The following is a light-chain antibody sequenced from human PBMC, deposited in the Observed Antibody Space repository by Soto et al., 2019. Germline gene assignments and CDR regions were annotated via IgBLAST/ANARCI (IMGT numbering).Light chain of an antibody. CDR3: QQYGSSIT. Sequence: EIVLTQSPGTLSLSPGERATLSCRASQSVSSSYLAWYQQTPGPAPRLLIYGASSRATGIPDRFSGSGSGTDFTLTISRLEPEDFAVYYCQQYGSSITFGQGTRLEIK. CDR2: GAS. V-gene: IGKV3-20*01. CDR1: QSVSSSY. J-gene: IGKJ5*01.